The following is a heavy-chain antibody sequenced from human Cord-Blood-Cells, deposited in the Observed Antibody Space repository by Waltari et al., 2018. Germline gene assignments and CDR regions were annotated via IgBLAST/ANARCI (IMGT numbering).Heavy chain of an antibody. CDR1: GGSLSSSSYY. V-gene: IGHV4-39*01. J-gene: IGHJ4*02. CDR2: IYYSGST. CDR3: ARQVWESIDY. Sequence: QLQLQESGPGLVRPSETLSLTCTVSGGSLSSSSYYWAWIRQPPGKGLEWIGSIYYSGSTYYNPSLKSRVTISVDTSKNQFSLKLSSVTAADTAVYYCARQVWESIDYWGQGTLVTVSS. D-gene: IGHD1-26*01.